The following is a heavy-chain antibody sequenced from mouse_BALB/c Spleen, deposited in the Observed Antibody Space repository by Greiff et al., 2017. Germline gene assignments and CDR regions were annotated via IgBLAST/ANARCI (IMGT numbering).Heavy chain of an antibody. CDR1: GYSITSDYA. Sequence: EVMLVESGPGLVKPSQSLSLTCTVTGYSITSDYAWNWIRQFPGNKLEWMGYISYSGSTSYNPSLKSRISITRDTSKNQFFLQLNSVTTEDTATYYCARTTVEGYYFDYWGQGTTLTVSS. D-gene: IGHD1-1*01. V-gene: IGHV3-2*02. CDR2: ISYSGST. CDR3: ARTTVEGYYFDY. J-gene: IGHJ2*01.